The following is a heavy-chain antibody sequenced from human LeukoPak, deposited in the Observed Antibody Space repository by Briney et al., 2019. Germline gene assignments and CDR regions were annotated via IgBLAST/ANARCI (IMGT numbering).Heavy chain of an antibody. V-gene: IGHV4-59*01. D-gene: IGHD3-16*01. CDR2: IYYSGST. Sequence: SETLSLTCTVSGGSISSYYWSWTRQPPGKGLEWIGYIYYSGSTNYNPSLKSRVTMSVDTSKNQFSLKLSSVTAADTAVYYCARAFRSTGGRNWFDPWGQGTLVTVSS. J-gene: IGHJ5*02. CDR1: GGSISSYY. CDR3: ARAFRSTGGRNWFDP.